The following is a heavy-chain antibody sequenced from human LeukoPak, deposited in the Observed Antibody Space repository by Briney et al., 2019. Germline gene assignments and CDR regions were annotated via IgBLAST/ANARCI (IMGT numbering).Heavy chain of an antibody. D-gene: IGHD3-10*01. J-gene: IGHJ4*02. CDR1: GYTFSSYA. V-gene: IGHV1-69*04. CDR3: ARAHYYGSGSYDY. Sequence: SVKVSCKASGYTFSSYAISWVRQAPGQGLEWMGRIIPILGIANYAQKFQGRVTITADKSTSTAYMELSSLRSEDTAVYYCARAHYYGSGSYDYWGQGTLVTVSS. CDR2: IIPILGIA.